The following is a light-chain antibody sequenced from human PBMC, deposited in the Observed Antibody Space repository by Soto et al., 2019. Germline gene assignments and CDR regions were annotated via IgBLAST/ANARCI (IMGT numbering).Light chain of an antibody. CDR3: QQYGSYPLT. J-gene: IGKJ4*01. V-gene: IGKV3-20*01. Sequence: EVVLTQSPGALPLSPGERATLSCRASQSVDSSYFAWYQQRPGQAPRLLIYETSTRATGIPDRFSGSGSGTDFTLTVSRLEPEDFAVYFCQQYGSYPLTFGGGTKVDIK. CDR1: QSVDSSY. CDR2: ETS.